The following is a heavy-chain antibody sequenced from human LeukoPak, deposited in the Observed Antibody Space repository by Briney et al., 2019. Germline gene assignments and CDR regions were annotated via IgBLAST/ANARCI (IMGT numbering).Heavy chain of an antibody. Sequence: TGGSLRLSCAASGFTFSSYGMHWVRQAPGKGLEWVAVISYDGSNKYYADSVKGRFTISRDNSKSTLYLQMNSLRAEDPAVYYCAKGGVRGAPPLYYFDYWGQGTLVTVSS. CDR2: ISYDGSNK. V-gene: IGHV3-30*18. CDR3: AKGGVRGAPPLYYFDY. CDR1: GFTFSSYG. J-gene: IGHJ4*02. D-gene: IGHD3-10*01.